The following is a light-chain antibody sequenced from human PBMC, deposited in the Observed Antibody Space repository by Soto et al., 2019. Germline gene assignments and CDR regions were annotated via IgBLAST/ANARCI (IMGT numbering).Light chain of an antibody. CDR3: QQRSNWPT. Sequence: EIVLTQSPATLSLSPGERATLSCRASQSVSSYLACYQQKPGQAPRLLIYDAFNRATGIPARFSGSVSGTDFTRTISSLEPEDFAVYDCQQRSNWPTFGGGNKVEI. V-gene: IGKV3-11*01. CDR2: DAF. CDR1: QSVSSY. J-gene: IGKJ4*01.